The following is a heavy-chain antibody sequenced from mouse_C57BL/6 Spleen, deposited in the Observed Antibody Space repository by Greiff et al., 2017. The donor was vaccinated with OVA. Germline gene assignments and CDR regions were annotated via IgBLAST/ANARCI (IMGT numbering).Heavy chain of an antibody. J-gene: IGHJ4*01. D-gene: IGHD1-1*01. CDR1: GFNITNTY. V-gene: IGHV14-3*01. CDR3: ARGLYYGSSYDY. CDR2: IDPAYGNT. Sequence: EVQLQQSVAELVRPGASVKLSCTASGFNITNTYMHWVKQRPEQGLEWIGMIDPAYGNTNYAPKFQGKATLTADPSSNTAYLQLSSLTSEDTAIYDCARGLYYGSSYDYWGQGTSVTVSS.